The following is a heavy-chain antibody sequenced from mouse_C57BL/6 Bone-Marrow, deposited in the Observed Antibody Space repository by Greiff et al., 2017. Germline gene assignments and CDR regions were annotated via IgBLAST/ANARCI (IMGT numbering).Heavy chain of an antibody. V-gene: IGHV1-7*01. CDR1: GYTFTSYW. CDR2: INPSSGYT. D-gene: IGHD2-10*01. CDR3: ATYDGNFDWYFDV. J-gene: IGHJ1*03. Sequence: VQLQQSGAELAKPGASVKLSCKASGYTFTSYWMHWVKQRPGQGLEWIGYINPSSGYTKYNQKFKDKATLTADKSSSTAYMQLSSLTSEDSAVYYCATYDGNFDWYFDVWGTGTTVTVSS.